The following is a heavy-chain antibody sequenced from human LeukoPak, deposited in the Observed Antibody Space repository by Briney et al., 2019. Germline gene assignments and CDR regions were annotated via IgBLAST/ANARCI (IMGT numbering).Heavy chain of an antibody. Sequence: GRSPRLSCAASGFTFDDYAMHWVRQAPGKGLEWVSGISWNSDSIGYADSVKGRFTTSRDNAKNSLYLQMNSLRAEDTAFYYCAINGGGDSGYGNFDYWGQGTLVTVSS. CDR3: AINGGGDSGYGNFDY. V-gene: IGHV3-9*01. CDR1: GFTFDDYA. CDR2: ISWNSDSI. J-gene: IGHJ4*02. D-gene: IGHD5-12*01.